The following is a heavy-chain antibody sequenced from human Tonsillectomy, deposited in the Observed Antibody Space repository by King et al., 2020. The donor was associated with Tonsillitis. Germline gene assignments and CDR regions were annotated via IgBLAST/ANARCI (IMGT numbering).Heavy chain of an antibody. D-gene: IGHD3-22*01. CDR1: GLIFRTYG. J-gene: IGHJ3*01. V-gene: IGHV3-30*02. CDR2: IRYDVGDK. CDR3: AKPRITKELRFHSDGYYPYDTFTV. Sequence: VQLVESGGGVVQPGGSLRLSCAASGLIFRTYGMHWVRQAPGKGLEWVAYIRYDVGDKYYADSVKGRFTISRDNSNNTLFLQMNTLRNEETAVYYCAKPRITKELRFHSDGYYPYDTFTVWGQGTMVIGSA.